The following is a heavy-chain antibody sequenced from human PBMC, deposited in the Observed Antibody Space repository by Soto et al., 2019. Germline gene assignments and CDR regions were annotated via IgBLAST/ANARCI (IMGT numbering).Heavy chain of an antibody. CDR1: GFTFDDYG. J-gene: IGHJ4*02. CDR3: ASDRRPLLVQRYFDY. V-gene: IGHV3-20*04. D-gene: IGHD2-8*02. Sequence: EVQLVESGGTVVRPGGSLRLSCAASGFTFDDYGMSWVRQVPGKGLEWVSGIGWNGGSTGYADSVKGRFTISRDSAKSSLFLQMNSLRAEDTAFYYCASDRRPLLVQRYFDYWGQGTLVTVSS. CDR2: IGWNGGST.